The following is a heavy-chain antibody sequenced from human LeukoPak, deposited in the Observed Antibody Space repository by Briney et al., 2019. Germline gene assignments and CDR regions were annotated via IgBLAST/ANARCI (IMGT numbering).Heavy chain of an antibody. CDR2: IIPILGIA. J-gene: IGHJ5*02. Sequence: ASVKVSCKASGGTFSSYAISWVRQAPGQGLEWMGRIIPILGIANYAQKFQGRVTITADKSTSTAYMELSSLRSEDTAVYYCARDPGSTSLTKNWFDPWGQGTLVTVSS. D-gene: IGHD2-2*01. CDR3: ARDPGSTSLTKNWFDP. V-gene: IGHV1-69*04. CDR1: GGTFSSYA.